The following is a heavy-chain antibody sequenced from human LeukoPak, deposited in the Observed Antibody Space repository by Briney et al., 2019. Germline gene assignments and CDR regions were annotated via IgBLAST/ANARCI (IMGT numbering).Heavy chain of an antibody. CDR3: ARLAVAGLPINYYYYYGMDV. Sequence: SETLSLTCTGSGCSISSYNWSWIRQPPGKGLEWIGYINYSGSTNYNPSLKGRFTTSVDTSKNQFSLKLSSVTAADTAVYYWARLAVAGLPINYYYYYGMDVWGQGTTVTVSS. CDR1: GCSISSYN. V-gene: IGHV4-59*08. CDR2: INYSGST. D-gene: IGHD6-19*01. J-gene: IGHJ6*02.